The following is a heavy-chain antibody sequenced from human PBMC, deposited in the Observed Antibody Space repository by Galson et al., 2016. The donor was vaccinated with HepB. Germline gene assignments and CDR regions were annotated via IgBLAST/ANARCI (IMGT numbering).Heavy chain of an antibody. J-gene: IGHJ3*02. V-gene: IGHV3-30*18. CDR3: AKDRGGRNPTGVIDI. CDR1: GFTFTTYG. CDR2: ISYDGSIK. D-gene: IGHD1-14*01. Sequence: SLRLSCAVSGFTFTTYGMHWVRQAPGKGLEWVAVISYDGSIKYYADSVKGRFTISRDNSKNTLYVQMNSLRNEDTAVYYCAKDRGGRNPTGVIDIWGQGTMVTVSS.